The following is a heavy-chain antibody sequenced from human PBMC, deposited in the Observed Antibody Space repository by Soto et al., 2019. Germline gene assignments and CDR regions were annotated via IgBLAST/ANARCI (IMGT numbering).Heavy chain of an antibody. CDR2: IYYSGST. J-gene: IGHJ4*02. CDR3: AREQYNWKL. V-gene: IGHV4-31*02. CDR1: GGSISSGGYY. Sequence: PSETLSLTCSVSGGSISSGGYYWSWIRQHPGKGLEWIGYIYYSGSTYYNPSLKSRVTMSVDTSKNQFSLKLSAVAAADTAVYYCAREQYNWKLWGQGTLVTVSS. D-gene: IGHD1-20*01.